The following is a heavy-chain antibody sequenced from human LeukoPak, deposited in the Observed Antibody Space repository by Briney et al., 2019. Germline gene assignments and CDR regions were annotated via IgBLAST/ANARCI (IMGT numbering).Heavy chain of an antibody. Sequence: SETLSPTCTVSGGSISSGDYYWSWIRQPPGKGLEWIGYIYYSGSTYYNPSLKSRVTISVDTSKNQFSLKLSSVTAADTAVYYCARASYGDYWFDPWGQGTLVTVSS. CDR2: IYYSGST. J-gene: IGHJ5*02. CDR3: ARASYGDYWFDP. V-gene: IGHV4-30-4*01. D-gene: IGHD4-17*01. CDR1: GGSISSGDYY.